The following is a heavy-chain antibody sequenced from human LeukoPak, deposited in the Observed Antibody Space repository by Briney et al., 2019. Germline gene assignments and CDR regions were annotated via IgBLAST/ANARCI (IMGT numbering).Heavy chain of an antibody. Sequence: SETLSLTCTVSGSFSSSYWSWIRQAAGEGLELIGRIHTSGSTSYNPSLRSRVTMSVDTSKNQFSLRLSSVTAADTAVYYCARQTNYYSNAFDIWGQGTVVTVSS. V-gene: IGHV4-4*07. CDR3: ARQTNYYSNAFDI. CDR1: GSFSSSY. J-gene: IGHJ3*02. CDR2: IHTSGST. D-gene: IGHD4/OR15-4a*01.